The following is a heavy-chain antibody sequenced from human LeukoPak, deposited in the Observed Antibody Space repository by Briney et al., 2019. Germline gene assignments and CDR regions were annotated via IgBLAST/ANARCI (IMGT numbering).Heavy chain of an antibody. V-gene: IGHV4-38-2*02. D-gene: IGHD3-10*01. CDR3: ARSPDYYGSGSQPKTNWFDP. Sequence: KPSETLSLTCTVSGYSISSGYYWGWIRQPPGKGLEWIGSIYHSGSTYYNPSLKSRVTISVDTSKNQFSLKLSSVTAADTAVYYCARSPDYYGSGSQPKTNWFDPWGQGTLVTVSS. CDR2: IYHSGST. J-gene: IGHJ5*02. CDR1: GYSISSGYY.